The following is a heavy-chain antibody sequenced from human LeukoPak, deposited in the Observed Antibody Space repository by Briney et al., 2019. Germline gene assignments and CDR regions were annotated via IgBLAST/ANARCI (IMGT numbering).Heavy chain of an antibody. Sequence: PGRSLRPSCAASGFTFSSYGMHWVRQAPGKGLEWVAVISYDGSNKYYVDSVKGRFTISRDNSKNTLYLQMNSLRAEDTAVYYCAKETFFSGSYYAYWGQGTLVTVSS. D-gene: IGHD1-26*01. CDR1: GFTFSSYG. CDR2: ISYDGSNK. V-gene: IGHV3-30*18. CDR3: AKETFFSGSYYAY. J-gene: IGHJ4*02.